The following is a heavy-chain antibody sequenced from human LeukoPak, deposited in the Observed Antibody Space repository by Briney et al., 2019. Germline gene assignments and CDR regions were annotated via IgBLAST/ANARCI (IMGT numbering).Heavy chain of an antibody. Sequence: LRLSCAASGFTFSDYYMSWIRQAPGKGLEWVGYIYHSGSTYYNPSLKSRVTISVDRSKNQFSLKLSSVTAADTAVYYCATSITGTTGWFDPWGQGTLVTVSS. J-gene: IGHJ5*02. D-gene: IGHD1-20*01. CDR2: IYHSGST. CDR3: ATSITGTTGWFDP. V-gene: IGHV4-30-2*01. CDR1: GFTFSDYY.